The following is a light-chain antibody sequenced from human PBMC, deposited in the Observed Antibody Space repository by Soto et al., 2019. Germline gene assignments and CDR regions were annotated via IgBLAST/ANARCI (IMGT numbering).Light chain of an antibody. CDR1: QSLLHSNGYDY. V-gene: IGKV2-28*01. CDR2: LGS. Sequence: DIVMTQSPLSLPFTPGEPASVSCRSSQSLLHSNGYDYLDWYLQKPGQSPQLLLSLGSNRASGVPQRFSGSGSGTDFTLKISRVEAEDVGVYCCMQALQTLWTFGQGTKVEIK. CDR3: MQALQTLWT. J-gene: IGKJ1*01.